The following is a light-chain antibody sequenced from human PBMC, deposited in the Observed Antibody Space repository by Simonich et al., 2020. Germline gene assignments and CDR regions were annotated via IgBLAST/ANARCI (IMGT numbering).Light chain of an antibody. CDR1: SSDVGGYNF. J-gene: IGLJ3*02. Sequence: QSALTQPASVSGSPGQSITISCTGTSSDVGGYNFVSWNQQHPGKAPKPMIYDVSKRPSGVSNRFSGSKSGNTASLTIPGLQAEDEADYYCSSYTSSSTLVFGGGTKLTVL. CDR2: DVS. CDR3: SSYTSSSTLV. V-gene: IGLV2-14*01.